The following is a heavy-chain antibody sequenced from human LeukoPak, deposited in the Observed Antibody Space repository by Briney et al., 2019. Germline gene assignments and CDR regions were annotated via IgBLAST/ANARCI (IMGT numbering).Heavy chain of an antibody. D-gene: IGHD6-6*01. V-gene: IGHV3-53*01. CDR3: ARMSIAARTGAFDI. J-gene: IGHJ3*02. CDR2: IYSGGST. Sequence: PGGSLRLSCAASGFTVSSNYMSWVRQAPGKGLEWVSVIYSGGSTYYADSVKGRFTISRDNSKNTLYLQMNSLRAEDTAVYYCARMSIAARTGAFDIWGQGTMVTVSS. CDR1: GFTVSSNY.